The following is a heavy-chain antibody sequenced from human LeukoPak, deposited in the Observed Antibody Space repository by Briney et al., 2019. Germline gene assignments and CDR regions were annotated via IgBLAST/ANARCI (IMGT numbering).Heavy chain of an antibody. CDR2: IYHTGST. Sequence: SETLSLTCTVSGVSISSYYWSWIRQPPGKGLEWIGYIYHTGSTHYNPSLTSRVTISVDTSKNHFSLKLSSVTAADTAVFYCGGVKGRLYYYYYMDVWSKGTTVTASS. V-gene: IGHV4-59*01. CDR1: GVSISSYY. J-gene: IGHJ6*03. CDR3: GGVKGRLYYYYYMDV.